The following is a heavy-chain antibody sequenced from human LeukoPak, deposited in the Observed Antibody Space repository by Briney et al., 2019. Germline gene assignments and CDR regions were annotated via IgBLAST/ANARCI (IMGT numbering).Heavy chain of an antibody. V-gene: IGHV1-69*05. J-gene: IGHJ3*01. CDR2: IIPKLGTV. CDR1: GGIFSNHT. Sequence: SVKVSCKASGGIFSNHTIAWVRQAPGQGLEWMGGIIPKLGTVKYAEKFQGRVTITTDESSSTVYMEMSSLTSEDTAMFYCAGSRGLRFMECPLWGQGTMVIVSS. D-gene: IGHD3-3*01. CDR3: AGSRGLRFMECPL.